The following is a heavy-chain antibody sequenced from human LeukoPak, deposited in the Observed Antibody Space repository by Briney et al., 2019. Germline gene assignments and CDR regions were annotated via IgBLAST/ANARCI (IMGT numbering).Heavy chain of an antibody. CDR1: GYSFTSYW. Sequence: GESLKISCKGSGYSFTSYWIGWVRQMPGKGLEWMGIIYPGDSDTRYSPSFQGQVTISADKSISTAHLQWSSLKTSDTAMYYCARRFYYDSSGSQVYYFDYWGQGTLVTVSS. CDR3: ARRFYYDSSGSQVYYFDY. V-gene: IGHV5-51*01. D-gene: IGHD3-22*01. CDR2: IYPGDSDT. J-gene: IGHJ4*02.